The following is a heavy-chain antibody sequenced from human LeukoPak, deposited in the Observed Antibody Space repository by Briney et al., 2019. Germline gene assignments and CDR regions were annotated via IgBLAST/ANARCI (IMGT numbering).Heavy chain of an antibody. Sequence: GGSLRLSCAASGFTFSSYAMHWVRQAPGKGLEWVAVISYDGSNKYYADSVKGRFTISRDNANNSLYLQMNRLRAEDTAVYYCARRSDYYITEFFQHWGQGTLVTVSS. D-gene: IGHD3-22*01. CDR2: ISYDGSNK. CDR1: GFTFSSYA. J-gene: IGHJ1*01. CDR3: ARRSDYYITEFFQH. V-gene: IGHV3-30*04.